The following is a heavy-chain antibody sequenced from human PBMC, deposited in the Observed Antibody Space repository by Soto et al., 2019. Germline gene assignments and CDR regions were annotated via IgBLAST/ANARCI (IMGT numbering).Heavy chain of an antibody. Sequence: EVQLVESGGGLVKPGGSLRLSCAASGFTFSSYSMNWVRQAPGKGLEWVSSISSSSSYIYYADSVKGRFTISRDNAKNSLYLQMHSLRAEDTAVYYCARDGSDPYGDYVCDYWGQGTLVTVSS. CDR1: GFTFSSYS. CDR2: ISSSSSYI. D-gene: IGHD4-17*01. J-gene: IGHJ4*02. CDR3: ARDGSDPYGDYVCDY. V-gene: IGHV3-21*01.